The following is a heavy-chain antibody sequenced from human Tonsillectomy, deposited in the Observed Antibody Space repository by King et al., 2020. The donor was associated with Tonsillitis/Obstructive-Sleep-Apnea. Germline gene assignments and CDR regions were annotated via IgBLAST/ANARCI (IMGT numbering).Heavy chain of an antibody. V-gene: IGHV1-3*01. J-gene: IGHJ3*01. CDR2: INGGNGNT. D-gene: IGHD2-2*01. CDR1: GYTFTNYA. CDR3: ATAPPFLPKYCSSISCYAFDV. Sequence: VQLVESGAEVKKPGASVKVSCKASGYTFTNYAMYWVRQAPGQRLEWMGWINGGNGNTKYSQKIQGRVAITRDTSASTVYMELSSLRSEDTAVYYCATAPPFLPKYCSSISCYAFDVWGQGTMVTVSS.